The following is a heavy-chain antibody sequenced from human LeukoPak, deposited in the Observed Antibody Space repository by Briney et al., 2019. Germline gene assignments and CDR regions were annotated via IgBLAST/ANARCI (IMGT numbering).Heavy chain of an antibody. CDR3: ARHYGP. J-gene: IGHJ4*02. CDR1: GGSFSDSY. V-gene: IGHV4-39*01. Sequence: SETLSLTCAVYGGSFSDSYWGWIRQPPGKGLEWIGSIYYSGSTYYNPSLKSRVTISVDTSKNQFSLKLNSVTATDTAVYYCARHYGPWGQGTLVTVSS. D-gene: IGHD3-10*01. CDR2: IYYSGST.